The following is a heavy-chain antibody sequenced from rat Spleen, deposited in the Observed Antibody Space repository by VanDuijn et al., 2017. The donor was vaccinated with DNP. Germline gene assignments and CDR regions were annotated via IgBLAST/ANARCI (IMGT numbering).Heavy chain of an antibody. CDR2: INSAGTT. D-gene: IGHD5-1*01. CDR1: GYSITSDYR. CDR3: AVQLGVFEY. V-gene: IGHV3-3*01. J-gene: IGHJ2*01. Sequence: EVQLQESGPGLVKPSQSLSLTCSVTGYSITSDYRWNWIRKFPGNKLECMGYINSAGTTNYNPSLKSRISITRDTSKNQFFLQVNSVTTEDTATYYCAVQLGVFEYWGQGVMVIVSS.